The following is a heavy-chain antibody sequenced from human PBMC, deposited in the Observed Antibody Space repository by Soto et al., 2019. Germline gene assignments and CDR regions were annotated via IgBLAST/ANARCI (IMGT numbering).Heavy chain of an antibody. CDR3: AGRKKKARIVAVNAADFGGFNAFDV. CDR2: IIPMFGTL. V-gene: IGHV1-69*01. CDR1: GGTFSSYA. D-gene: IGHD2-21*01. J-gene: IGHJ3*01. Sequence: QIQLVQSGAEIKKPGSSVKVSCKASGGTFSSYAINWVRQAPGQGLEWMGGIIPMFGTLKYAQTFQGRVTITADDSKSTVYMDLSSLRSGDTATYFCAGRKKKARIVAVNAADFGGFNAFDVWGQGTEVIVSS.